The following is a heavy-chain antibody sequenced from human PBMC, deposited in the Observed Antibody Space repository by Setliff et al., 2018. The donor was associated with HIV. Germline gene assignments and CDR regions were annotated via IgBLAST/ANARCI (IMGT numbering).Heavy chain of an antibody. D-gene: IGHD6-19*01. CDR1: GYTFTNFG. CDR3: ARDLYTSGWPNWFDT. V-gene: IGHV1-18*01. J-gene: IGHJ5*02. CDR2: VNTNNDKT. Sequence: ASVKVSCKASGYTFTNFGITWVRQVPGQGLEWMGWVNTNNDKTNYAQKFQGRVTMTTDRSTKTAYLDLGSLRPDDTAVYYCARDLYTSGWPNWFDTWGPGTLVTVSS.